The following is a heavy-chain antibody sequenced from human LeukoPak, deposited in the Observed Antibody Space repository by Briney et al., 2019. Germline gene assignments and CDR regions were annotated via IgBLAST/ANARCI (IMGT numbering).Heavy chain of an antibody. J-gene: IGHJ4*02. CDR1: GFTFSDYS. CDR3: ARAIRL. V-gene: IGHV3-69-1*02. CDR2: ITGIGDI. D-gene: IGHD1-1*01. Sequence: PGGFLRLSCTASGFTFSDYSVNRVRQAPGKGLEWVSCITGIGDIYYADSVKGRFTISRDNAKNSVYLQMDSLRAEDTGIYYCARAIRLWGQGTLVTVSS.